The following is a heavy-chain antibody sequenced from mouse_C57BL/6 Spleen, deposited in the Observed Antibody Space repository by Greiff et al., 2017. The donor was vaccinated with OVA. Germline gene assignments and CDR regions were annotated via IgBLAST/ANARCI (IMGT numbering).Heavy chain of an antibody. CDR1: GYSFTDYN. J-gene: IGHJ3*01. V-gene: IGHV1-39*01. CDR2: INPNYGTT. CDR3: ARSVDGYSAWFAY. D-gene: IGHD2-3*01. Sequence: EVKLMESGPELVKPGASVKISCKASGYSFTDYNMNWVKQSNGKSLEWIGVINPNYGTTSYNQKFKGKATLTVDQSSSTAYMQLNSLTSEDSAVYYCARSVDGYSAWFAYWGQGTLVTVSA.